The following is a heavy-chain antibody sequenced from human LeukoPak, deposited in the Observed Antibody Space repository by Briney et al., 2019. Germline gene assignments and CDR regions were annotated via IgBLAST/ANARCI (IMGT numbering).Heavy chain of an antibody. Sequence: PGGSLRLSCAASGFTFSSYSMNWVRQAPGKGLEWVSSISSSSSYIYYADSVKGRFTISRDNSKNTLYLQMNSLRAEDTAVYYCAKDRASGSYYLDYWGQGTLVTVSS. CDR3: AKDRASGSYYLDY. CDR1: GFTFSSYS. V-gene: IGHV3-21*01. CDR2: ISSSSSYI. J-gene: IGHJ4*02. D-gene: IGHD1-26*01.